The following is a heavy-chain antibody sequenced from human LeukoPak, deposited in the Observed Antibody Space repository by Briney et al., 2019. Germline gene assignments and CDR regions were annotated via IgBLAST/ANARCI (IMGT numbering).Heavy chain of an antibody. V-gene: IGHV3-21*01. CDR2: ISSSSSYI. D-gene: IGHD6-13*01. J-gene: IGHJ4*02. CDR1: GFTFSTYN. CDR3: ARGEPGKIAATVLDY. Sequence: PGRSLRLSCAASGFTFSTYNMNWVRQAPGKGLEWVSSISSSSSYIYYADSVKGRFTISRDNAENSLYLQMNSLRAEDTAVYYCARGEPGKIAATVLDYWGQGTLVTVSS.